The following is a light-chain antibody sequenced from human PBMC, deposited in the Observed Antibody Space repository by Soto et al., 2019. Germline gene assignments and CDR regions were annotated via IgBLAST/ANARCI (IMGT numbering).Light chain of an antibody. CDR3: QQYNKWPPWT. CDR2: GAT. V-gene: IGKV3-20*01. CDR1: QSVDSNY. Sequence: EIVLTQSPGTLSLSPGEEATLSCRASQSVDSNYLAWYQQKAGQTPRLIIYGATGRADGIPHRFSGNGSETEFSLTISGLQSDDYAVYYCQQYNKWPPWTFGQGTKVDIK. J-gene: IGKJ1*01.